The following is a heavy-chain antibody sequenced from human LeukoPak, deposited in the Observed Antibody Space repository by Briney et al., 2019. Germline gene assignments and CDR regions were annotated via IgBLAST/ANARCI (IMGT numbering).Heavy chain of an antibody. D-gene: IGHD6-19*01. Sequence: VASVKVSCKASGYTFTSYGISWVRQAPGQGLEWMGWISAYNGNTNYAQKLQGRVTMTTDTSTSTAYMELRSLRSDDTAVYYCARDGWPVSGWPLNWFDPWGQGTLVTVSS. CDR3: ARDGWPVSGWPLNWFDP. CDR2: ISAYNGNT. V-gene: IGHV1-18*01. CDR1: GYTFTSYG. J-gene: IGHJ5*02.